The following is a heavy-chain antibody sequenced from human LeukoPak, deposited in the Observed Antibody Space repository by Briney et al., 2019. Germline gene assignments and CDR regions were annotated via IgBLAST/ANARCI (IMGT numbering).Heavy chain of an antibody. CDR1: GFTFSTYG. Sequence: GGSLRLSCAASGFTFSTYGMHWVRQAPGKGLEWVAVIWNDGSNKYYADSVKGRFTISRDNSKNTLYLQMNSLRAEDTAVYYCAKLSVSRIRWGAFDYWGQGTLVTVSS. CDR3: AKLSVSRIRWGAFDY. J-gene: IGHJ4*02. D-gene: IGHD3-16*01. V-gene: IGHV3-30*02. CDR2: IWNDGSNK.